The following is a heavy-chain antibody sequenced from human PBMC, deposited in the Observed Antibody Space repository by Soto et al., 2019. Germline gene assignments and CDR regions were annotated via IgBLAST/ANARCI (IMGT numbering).Heavy chain of an antibody. D-gene: IGHD2-2*01. CDR3: AQRGYCICTCCYEDYYYYGMDV. Sequence: ASVKVSCKASGGTFSSYAISWVRQAPGQGLEWMGGIIPIFGTANYAQKFQGRVTITADESTSTAYMELSSLRSEDTAVYYCAQRGYCICTCCYEDYYYYGMDVCAQGTKVTVSS. CDR1: GGTFSSYA. J-gene: IGHJ6*02. V-gene: IGHV1-69*13. CDR2: IIPIFGTA.